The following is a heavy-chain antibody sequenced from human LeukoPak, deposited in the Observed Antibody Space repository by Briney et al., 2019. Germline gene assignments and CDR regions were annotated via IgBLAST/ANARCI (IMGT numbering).Heavy chain of an antibody. Sequence: PGGSLRLSYAASGFTFSSYTMNWVRKAPGKGLEWISYISSSSIMYYADSVKGRFSISRDNAKNSLYLQMNSLRDEDTAVYYCARDKSGSDSARGAVIDICGQGAMVTVSS. CDR3: ARDKSGSDSARGAVIDI. CDR1: GFTFSSYT. CDR2: ISSSSIM. D-gene: IGHD1-26*01. V-gene: IGHV3-48*02. J-gene: IGHJ3*02.